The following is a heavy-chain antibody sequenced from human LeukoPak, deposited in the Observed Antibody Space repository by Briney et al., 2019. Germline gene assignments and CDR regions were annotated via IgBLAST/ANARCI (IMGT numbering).Heavy chain of an antibody. J-gene: IGHJ3*02. Sequence: GGSLRLSCAASGFTFSNYNMNWVRQAPGKGLEWVSFISSSSSYIYYADSVKGRFTISRDNAKNSLYLQMNSLRAGDTAVYYCARDRTSGSYHVEAFDIWGQGTMVTVSS. V-gene: IGHV3-21*01. D-gene: IGHD1-26*01. CDR2: ISSSSSYI. CDR3: ARDRTSGSYHVEAFDI. CDR1: GFTFSNYN.